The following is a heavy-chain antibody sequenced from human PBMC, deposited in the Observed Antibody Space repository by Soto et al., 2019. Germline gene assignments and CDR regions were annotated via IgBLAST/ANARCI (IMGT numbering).Heavy chain of an antibody. CDR1: GFTFTIAW. Sequence: GGSLRLSCTASGFTFTIAWMNWVRQAPGKGLEWVGRIRSKTDGGTTEYAAPVKGRFTISRGDSKNTLYLQMNSLKTEDTAVYYCAKDPILATPPSFDPWGQGTLVTVSS. D-gene: IGHD2-15*01. V-gene: IGHV3-15*07. CDR2: IRSKTDGGTT. J-gene: IGHJ5*02. CDR3: AKDPILATPPSFDP.